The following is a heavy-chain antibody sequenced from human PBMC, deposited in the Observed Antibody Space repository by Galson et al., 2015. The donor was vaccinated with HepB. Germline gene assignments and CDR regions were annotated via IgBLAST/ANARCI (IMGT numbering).Heavy chain of an antibody. J-gene: IGHJ4*02. V-gene: IGHV1-18*01. CDR2: ISAYNGNT. CDR3: ARDSGSLWFRECLDY. Sequence: SVKVSCKASGYTFTSYGISWVRQAPGQGLEWMGWISAYNGNTNYAQKLQGRVTMTTDTSTSTAYMELRSLRSNDTAVYYCARDSGSLWFRECLDYWGQGTLVTVSS. CDR1: GYTFTSYG. D-gene: IGHD3-10*01.